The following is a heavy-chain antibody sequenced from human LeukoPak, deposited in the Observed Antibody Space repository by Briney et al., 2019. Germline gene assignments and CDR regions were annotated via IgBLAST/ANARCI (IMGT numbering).Heavy chain of an antibody. J-gene: IGHJ6*03. D-gene: IGHD2-2*01. Sequence: GGSLRLSCAASGFTFSSYSMNWVRQAPGKGLEGVSSISSSSSYIYYADSVKGRFTISRDNAKNSLYLQMNSLRAEDTAVYYCARQGQLPDYYYYMDVWGKGTTVTISS. CDR2: ISSSSSYI. V-gene: IGHV3-21*01. CDR3: ARQGQLPDYYYYMDV. CDR1: GFTFSSYS.